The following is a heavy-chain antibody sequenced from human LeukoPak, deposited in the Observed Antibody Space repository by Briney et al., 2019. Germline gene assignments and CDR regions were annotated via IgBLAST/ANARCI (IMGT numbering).Heavy chain of an antibody. CDR1: GFSFSTYA. J-gene: IGHJ4*02. Sequence: GGSLTLSCAASGFSFSTYAMSWVRQAPGKGLEWVAFTSGGSESTHNADSVKRRFTISRDNSKDTLYLQMNSLRGEDTAVYYCAKLRFWGFDHWGQGALVTVSS. CDR2: TSGGSEST. CDR3: AKLRFWGFDH. D-gene: IGHD3-16*01. V-gene: IGHV3-23*01.